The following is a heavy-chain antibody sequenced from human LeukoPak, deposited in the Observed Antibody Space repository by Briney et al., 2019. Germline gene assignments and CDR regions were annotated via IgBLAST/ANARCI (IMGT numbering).Heavy chain of an antibody. CDR2: IYTSGST. J-gene: IGHJ4*02. D-gene: IGHD6-19*01. CDR1: GGSISSYY. Sequence: SETLSLTCTVSGGSISSYYWSWIRQPAGKGLEWIGRIYTSGSTNYNPSLKSRVTMSVDTSKNQFSLKLSSVTAADTAVYYCAGIDDSALYGFYWGQGTLVTVSS. CDR3: AGIDDSALYGFY. V-gene: IGHV4-4*07.